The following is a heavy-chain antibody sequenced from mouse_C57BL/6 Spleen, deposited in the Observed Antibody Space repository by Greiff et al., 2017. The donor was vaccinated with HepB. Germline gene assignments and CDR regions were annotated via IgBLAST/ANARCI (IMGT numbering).Heavy chain of an antibody. CDR1: GYTFTNYW. CDR2: IYPGGGYT. CDR3: ARKDYGSSYYFDY. J-gene: IGHJ2*01. V-gene: IGHV1-63*01. Sequence: QVQLQQSGAELVRPGTSVKMSCKASGYTFTNYWIGWAKQRPGHGLEWIGDIYPGGGYTNYNEKFKGNATLTADKSYSTAYMQFSSLTSADSAIYYCARKDYGSSYYFDYWGQGTTLTVSS. D-gene: IGHD1-1*01.